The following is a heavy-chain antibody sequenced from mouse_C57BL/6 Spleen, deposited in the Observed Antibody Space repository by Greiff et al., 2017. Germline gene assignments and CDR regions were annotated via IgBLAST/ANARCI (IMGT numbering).Heavy chain of an antibody. CDR1: GYTFTSYW. CDR2: IYPSDSET. V-gene: IGHV1-61*01. Sequence: QVQLQQPGAELVRPGSSVKLSCKASGYTFTSYWMDWVKQRPGQGLEWIGNIYPSDSETHYNQKFKDKAPLTVDKSSSTAYMQLSSLTSEDSAVYYCARDDYDHYYAMDYWGQGTSVTVSS. CDR3: ARDDYDHYYAMDY. D-gene: IGHD2-4*01. J-gene: IGHJ4*01.